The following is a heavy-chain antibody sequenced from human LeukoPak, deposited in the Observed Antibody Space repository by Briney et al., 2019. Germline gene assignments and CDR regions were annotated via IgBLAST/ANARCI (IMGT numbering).Heavy chain of an antibody. CDR3: TTGSAYSGLDH. J-gene: IGHJ4*02. D-gene: IGHD6-25*01. CDR2: MKSEKDGGAI. V-gene: IGHV3-15*01. Sequence: GGSLRLSCVVSGFPFSIGWMSWVRQAPGKGLDWVGRMKSEKDGGAIDYAAPVKGRFSISRDDSKKTLYLQMNSLKTEDTAVYYCTTGSAYSGLDHWGQGTLVTVSS. CDR1: GFPFSIGW.